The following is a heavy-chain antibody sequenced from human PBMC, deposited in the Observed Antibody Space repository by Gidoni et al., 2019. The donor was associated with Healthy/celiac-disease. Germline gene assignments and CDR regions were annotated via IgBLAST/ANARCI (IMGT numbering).Heavy chain of an antibody. D-gene: IGHD3-22*01. CDR1: GGSISSYY. V-gene: IGHV4-59*01. CDR3: ARDRGDSSGYGDFQH. Sequence: QVQLQESGPGLVKPSETLSLTCPVSGGSISSYYWSWIRQPPGKGLEWIGYIYYSGSTNYNPSLKSRVTISVDTSKNQFSLKLSSVTAADTAVYYCARDRGDSSGYGDFQHWGQGTLVTVSS. CDR2: IYYSGST. J-gene: IGHJ1*01.